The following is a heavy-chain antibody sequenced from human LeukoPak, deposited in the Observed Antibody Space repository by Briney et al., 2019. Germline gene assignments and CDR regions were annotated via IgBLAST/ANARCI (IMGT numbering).Heavy chain of an antibody. CDR3: ATSNIVNGDFDY. V-gene: IGHV3-23*01. D-gene: IGHD2-15*01. J-gene: IGHJ4*02. CDR2: ISGSGGST. CDR1: GFTFSSYA. Sequence: EGSLRLSCAASGFTFSSYAMSWVRQAPGKGLEWVSAISGSGGSTYYADSVKGRFTISRDNSKNTLYLQMNSLRAEDTAVYYCATSNIVNGDFDYWGQGTLVTVSS.